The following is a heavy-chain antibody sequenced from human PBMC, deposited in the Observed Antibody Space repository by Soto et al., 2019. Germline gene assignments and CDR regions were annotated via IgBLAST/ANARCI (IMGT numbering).Heavy chain of an antibody. Sequence: EVQLVESGGGLVKPGGSLRLSCAASGFTFSNAWMNWVRQAPGKGLEWVCRIKSKTDGGKTDYAAPVKGSFTISRDDSKNTLYLQMNSLKTEDTAVYYCSTVPEYYDFGSGFGVNGFDPWGQGTMVTVSS. CDR1: GFTFSNAW. J-gene: IGHJ5*02. CDR2: IKSKTDGGKT. D-gene: IGHD3-3*01. V-gene: IGHV3-15*07. CDR3: STVPEYYDFGSGFGVNGFDP.